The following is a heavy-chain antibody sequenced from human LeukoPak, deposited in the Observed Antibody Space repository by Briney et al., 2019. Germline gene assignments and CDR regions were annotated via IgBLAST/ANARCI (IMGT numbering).Heavy chain of an antibody. Sequence: GGSLRLSCEVSGFIFSNYGMHWVRQAPGKGLEWVALIWYDGRTKFHADSVRGRFTISRDNSANTLYLQMSSLRVEDSAVYYCAREWGRIAVAGGPGYWGQGALVTVSS. CDR1: GFIFSNYG. D-gene: IGHD6-19*01. V-gene: IGHV3-33*01. J-gene: IGHJ4*02. CDR2: IWYDGRTK. CDR3: AREWGRIAVAGGPGY.